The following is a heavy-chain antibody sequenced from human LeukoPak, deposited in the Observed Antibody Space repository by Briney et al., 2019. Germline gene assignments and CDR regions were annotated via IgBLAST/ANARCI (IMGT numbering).Heavy chain of an antibody. CDR1: GYTFTSYG. CDR2: ISAYNGNT. CDR3: ARLSPGGYSGD. D-gene: IGHD6-25*01. Sequence: ASVKVSCKASGYTFTSYGISWVRQAPGQGLEWMGWISAYNGNTNYAQKLQGRVTMTTDTSTSTAYMELSSLRSEDTAVYYCARLSPGGYSGDWGQGTLVTVSS. V-gene: IGHV1-18*01. J-gene: IGHJ4*02.